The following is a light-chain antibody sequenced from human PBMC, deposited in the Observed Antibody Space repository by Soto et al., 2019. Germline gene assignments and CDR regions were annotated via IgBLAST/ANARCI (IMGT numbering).Light chain of an antibody. CDR3: QQYNKWPYT. J-gene: IGKJ2*01. Sequence: DIVMTQSPATLSVSPGETAALSCRAVQSVGRNFAWYQQKPGQAPRLLIYGASTRATDIPARFRGSGSGTEFTITISSLQSEDFAIYYCQQYNKWPYTFGQGTKLEMK. CDR1: QSVGRN. CDR2: GAS. V-gene: IGKV3-15*01.